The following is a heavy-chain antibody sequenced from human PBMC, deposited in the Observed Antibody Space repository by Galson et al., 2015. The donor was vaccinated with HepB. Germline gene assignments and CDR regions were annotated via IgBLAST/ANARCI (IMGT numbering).Heavy chain of an antibody. Sequence: SLRLSCAASGVPFRTYTMSWVRQAPGKGLVWVSAISGSGGTTYYADSVGGRFTISRDNTKRTLGLQMNGLRGEDTALYYCAKDRNSTSPGTYGMDVCGQGTTVTVFS. V-gene: IGHV3-23*01. CDR3: AKDRNSTSPGTYGMDV. J-gene: IGHJ6*02. D-gene: IGHD6-6*01. CDR2: ISGSGGTT. CDR1: GVPFRTYT.